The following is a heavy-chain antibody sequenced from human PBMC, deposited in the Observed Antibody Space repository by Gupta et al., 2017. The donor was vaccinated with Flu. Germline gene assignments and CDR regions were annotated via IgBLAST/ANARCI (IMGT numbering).Heavy chain of an antibody. CDR2: ISYDGSNK. V-gene: IGHV3-30*18. Sequence: QVQLVESGGGVVQPGRSLRLSCAASGFTFSSYGMHWVRQAPGKGLEWVAVISYDGSNKYYADSVKGRFTISRDNSKNTLDLQMNSLRAEDTAVYYCAKGSHGLYYFDYWGQGTLVTVSS. CDR1: GFTFSSYG. CDR3: AKGSHGLYYFDY. J-gene: IGHJ4*02.